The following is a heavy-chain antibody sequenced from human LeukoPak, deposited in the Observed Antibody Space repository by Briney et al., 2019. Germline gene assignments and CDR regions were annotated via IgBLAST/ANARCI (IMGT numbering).Heavy chain of an antibody. V-gene: IGHV4-34*01. CDR2: INHSGST. Sequence: SETLSLTCAVYGGSFSGYYWNWIRQPPGKGLEWIGEINHSGSTNYNPSLKSRVTISLDTSKSQFSLKLSSVTAADTAVYYCARKAYCGGDCYSAGFDYWGQGTLVTVSS. J-gene: IGHJ4*02. CDR3: ARKAYCGGDCYSAGFDY. CDR1: GGSFSGYY. D-gene: IGHD2-21*02.